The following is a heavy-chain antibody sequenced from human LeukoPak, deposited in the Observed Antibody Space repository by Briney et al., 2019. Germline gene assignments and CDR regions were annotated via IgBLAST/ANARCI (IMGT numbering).Heavy chain of an antibody. D-gene: IGHD6-13*01. J-gene: IGHJ4*02. CDR1: GGSISSHY. Sequence: PSETLSLTCTVSGGSISSHYWSWIRQPPGKGLEWIGYIYYSGSTNYNPSLKSRVAISVDTSKNQFSLKLSSVTAADTAVYYCARHPAPGIAAAGRYAFDYWGQGTLVTVSS. CDR3: ARHPAPGIAAAGRYAFDY. V-gene: IGHV4-59*08. CDR2: IYYSGST.